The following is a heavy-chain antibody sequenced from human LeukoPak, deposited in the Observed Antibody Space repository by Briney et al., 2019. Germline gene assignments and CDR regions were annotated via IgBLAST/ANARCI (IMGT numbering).Heavy chain of an antibody. V-gene: IGHV3-33*01. Sequence: QPGRALILSCAASEFTLINYGMHGLRQAPGKGLEWVAVIWYDGSNKYYADSVKGRFTISRDNSKNTLYLQMNSLRAEDTAVYYCARDAQGFDYWGQGTLVTVSS. CDR2: IWYDGSNK. CDR1: EFTLINYG. J-gene: IGHJ4*02. CDR3: ARDAQGFDY.